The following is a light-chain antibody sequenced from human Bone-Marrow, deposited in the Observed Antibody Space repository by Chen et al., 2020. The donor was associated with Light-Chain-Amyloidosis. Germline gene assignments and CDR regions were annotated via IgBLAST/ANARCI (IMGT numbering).Light chain of an antibody. CDR2: DAS. CDR1: QSVSSY. CDR3: QQRSNWPPLT. J-gene: IGKJ4*01. Sequence: EIVMTQSPATLSVSPGARATLSCRASQSVSSYLAWYQQKPGQAPRLLIYDASNRATGIPARFSGSGSGTDFTLTISSLEPEDFAVYYCQQRSNWPPLTFGGGTKVEIK. V-gene: IGKV3-11*01.